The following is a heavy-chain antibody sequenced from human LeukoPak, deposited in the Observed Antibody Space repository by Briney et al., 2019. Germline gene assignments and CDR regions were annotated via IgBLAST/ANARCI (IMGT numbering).Heavy chain of an antibody. D-gene: IGHD3-10*01. CDR3: AKDQSAYGSGSYDAFDI. Sequence: GGSLRLSCAASGFTFSSYGMSWVRQAPGKGLEWVSAISGSGGSTYYADSVKGRFTISRDNSKNTLYLQMNSLRAEDTAVYYCAKDQSAYGSGSYDAFDIWGQGTMVTVSS. J-gene: IGHJ3*02. V-gene: IGHV3-23*01. CDR2: ISGSGGST. CDR1: GFTFSSYG.